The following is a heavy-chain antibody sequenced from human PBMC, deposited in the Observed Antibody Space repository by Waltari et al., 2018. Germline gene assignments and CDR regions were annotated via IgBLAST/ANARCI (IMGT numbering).Heavy chain of an antibody. CDR2: IYSGGGT. D-gene: IGHD3-22*01. CDR3: ARDVGLYYDSSGYLDY. CDR1: GFTVSSNY. V-gene: IGHV3-53*01. J-gene: IGHJ4*02. Sequence: EVQLVESGGGLIQPGGSLSLSCAASGFTVSSNYMSWVRQAPGKGLEWVSVIYSGGGTYYADSVKGRFTISRDNSKNTLYLQMNSLRAEDTAVYYCARDVGLYYDSSGYLDYWGQGTLVTVSS.